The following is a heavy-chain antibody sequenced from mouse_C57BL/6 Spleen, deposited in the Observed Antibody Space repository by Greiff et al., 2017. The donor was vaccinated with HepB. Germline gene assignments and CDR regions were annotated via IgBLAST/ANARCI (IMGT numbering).Heavy chain of an antibody. D-gene: IGHD4-1*01. CDR2: IHPNSGST. J-gene: IGHJ2*01. CDR3: ARSGLTGKDY. CDR1: GYTFTSYW. Sequence: QVQLKQPGAELVKPGASVKLSCKASGYTFTSYWMHWVKQRPGQGLEWIGMIHPNSGSTNYNEKFKSKATLTVDKSSSTAYMQLSSLTSEDSAVYYCARSGLTGKDYWGQGTTLTVSS. V-gene: IGHV1-64*01.